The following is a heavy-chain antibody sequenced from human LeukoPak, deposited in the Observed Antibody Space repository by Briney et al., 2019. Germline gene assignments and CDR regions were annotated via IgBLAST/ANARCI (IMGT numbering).Heavy chain of an antibody. Sequence: PGGSLRLSRAASGFTFSSYWMHWVRQAPGKGLVWVSRINSDGSSTSYADSVKGRFTISRDNAKNTLYLQMNSLRAEDTAVYYCARDEVAAAGTAFDIWGQGTMVTVSS. D-gene: IGHD6-13*01. V-gene: IGHV3-74*01. CDR1: GFTFSSYW. J-gene: IGHJ3*02. CDR2: INSDGSST. CDR3: ARDEVAAAGTAFDI.